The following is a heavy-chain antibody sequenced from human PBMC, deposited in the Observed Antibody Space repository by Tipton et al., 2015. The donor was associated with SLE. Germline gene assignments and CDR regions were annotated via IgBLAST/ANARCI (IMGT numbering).Heavy chain of an antibody. D-gene: IGHD5-18*01. V-gene: IGHV1-8*01. J-gene: IGHJ5*02. CDR3: ARGTSTGYSSVGWFDT. CDR2: MNPYSGTT. CDR1: GYTFITYD. Sequence: QLVQSGPEVKKPGASVRVSCKASGYTFITYDINWVRQATGQGLEWMGWMNPYSGTTGYAQKFQGRVTMTRNTSIGTAYMDLTSLRSDDTAVYYCARGTSTGYSSVGWFDTWGQGSLVTVSS.